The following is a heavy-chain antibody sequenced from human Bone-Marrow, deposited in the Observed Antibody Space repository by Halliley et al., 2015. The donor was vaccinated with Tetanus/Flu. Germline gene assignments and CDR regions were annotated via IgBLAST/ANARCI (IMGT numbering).Heavy chain of an antibody. V-gene: IGHV3-7*04. CDR3: AREAVAAAGDY. Sequence: EWVANIKQDGSEKHYLASVKDRFTISRDNSDNILFLQVNGLRAEDTGVYYCAREAVAAAGDYWGQGTLVAVAS. CDR2: IKQDGSEK. J-gene: IGHJ4*02. D-gene: IGHD6-25*01.